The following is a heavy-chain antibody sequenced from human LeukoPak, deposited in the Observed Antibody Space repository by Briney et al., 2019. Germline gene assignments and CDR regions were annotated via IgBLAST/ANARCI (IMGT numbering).Heavy chain of an antibody. CDR1: GYTFTSYA. J-gene: IGHJ4*02. D-gene: IGHD2-2*01. V-gene: IGHV1-3*03. CDR3: ARSIGYCSSTSCSYFDY. Sequence: ASVKVSCKASGYTFTSYAMHWVRQAPGQRLEWMGWINAGNGNTKYSQEFQGRVTITRDTSASTAYMELSSLRSEDMAVYYCARSIGYCSSTSCSYFDYWGQGTLVTVSS. CDR2: INAGNGNT.